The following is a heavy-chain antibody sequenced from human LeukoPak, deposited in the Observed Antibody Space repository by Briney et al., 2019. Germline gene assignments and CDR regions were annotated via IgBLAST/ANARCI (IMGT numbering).Heavy chain of an antibody. J-gene: IGHJ4*02. CDR3: ARVGTGGEFDY. CDR2: IKQDGSEK. CDR1: GFTFSSYW. D-gene: IGHD3-16*01. Sequence: GGSLRLSCAASGFTFSSYWMSWVRQAPGKGLEWVANIKQDGSEKYYVDSVRGRFTISRDNAKNSLYLQMNSLRAEDTAVYYCARVGTGGEFDYWGQGTLVTVSS. V-gene: IGHV3-7*01.